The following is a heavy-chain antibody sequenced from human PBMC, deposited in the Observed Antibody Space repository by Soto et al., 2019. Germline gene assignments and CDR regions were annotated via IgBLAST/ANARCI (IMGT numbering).Heavy chain of an antibody. V-gene: IGHV1-58*01. D-gene: IGHD5-12*01. J-gene: IGHJ4*02. CDR2: IDVGSGNT. CDR3: ARCVEMATNRRASAYGEMGVGY. CDR1: GFTFTSSA. Sequence: SVKVSCKASGFTFTSSAVQWVRQARGQRLERIGWIDVGSGNTNYAQKFQGRVTMTRDTSTSTVYMELSSLRSEDTAVYYCARCVEMATNRRASAYGEMGVGYWGQGTLVTVSS.